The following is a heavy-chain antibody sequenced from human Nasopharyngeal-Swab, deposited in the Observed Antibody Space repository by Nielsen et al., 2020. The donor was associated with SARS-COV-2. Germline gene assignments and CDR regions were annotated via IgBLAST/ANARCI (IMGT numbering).Heavy chain of an antibody. CDR1: GGSFSGYY. CDR3: ARASGYSSSWRAPYYYYGMDV. J-gene: IGHJ6*02. Sequence: GSLRLSCAVYGGSFSGYYWSWIRQPPGKGLEWIGEINHSGSTNYNPSLKSRVTISVDTSKNQFSLKLSSVTASDTAVYYCARASGYSSSWRAPYYYYGMDVWGQGTTVTVSS. CDR2: INHSGST. D-gene: IGHD6-13*01. V-gene: IGHV4-34*01.